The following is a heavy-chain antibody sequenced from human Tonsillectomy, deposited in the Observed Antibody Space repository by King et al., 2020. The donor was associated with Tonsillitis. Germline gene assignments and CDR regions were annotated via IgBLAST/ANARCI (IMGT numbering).Heavy chain of an antibody. V-gene: IGHV3-64D*06. J-gene: IGHJ3*02. CDR3: VKVSMQHLPYDAFDI. CDR1: GFTFSSYT. Sequence: VQLVESGGGLVQPGGSLRLSCSASGFTFSSYTMHWVRQAPGKGLEYVSAVSINGGTTYYADSVKGRFTISRDNSKNTLYLQMSSLRADDTAVYYCVKVSMQHLPYDAFDIWGHGTRVTVSS. D-gene: IGHD6-13*01. CDR2: VSINGGTT.